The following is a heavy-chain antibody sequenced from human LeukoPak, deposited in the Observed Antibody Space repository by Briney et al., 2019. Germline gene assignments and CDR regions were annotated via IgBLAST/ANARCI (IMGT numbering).Heavy chain of an antibody. Sequence: PGGSLRLSCAGSGFIFNNYAMHWVRQPPGKGLEWVSGISWNSGSIDYADSVKGRFTISRDNSKNTLYLQMNSLRAEDTAVYYCARDNRNDFWSGLPDYWGQGTLVTVSS. CDR1: GFIFNNYA. CDR2: ISWNSGSI. V-gene: IGHV3-9*01. J-gene: IGHJ4*02. D-gene: IGHD3-3*01. CDR3: ARDNRNDFWSGLPDY.